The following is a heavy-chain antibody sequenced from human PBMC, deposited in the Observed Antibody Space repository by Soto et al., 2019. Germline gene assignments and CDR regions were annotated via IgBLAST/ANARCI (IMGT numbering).Heavy chain of an antibody. J-gene: IGHJ6*02. CDR3: ARQREVVVAAPGVSGMDV. Sequence: PSETLSLTCTVSGGSISSSSYYWGWIRQPPGKGLEWIGSIYYSGSTYHNPSLKSRVTISVDTSKNQFSLKLSSVTAADTAVYYCARQREVVVAAPGVSGMDVWGQGTTVTVSS. CDR1: GGSISSSSYY. V-gene: IGHV4-39*01. D-gene: IGHD2-15*01. CDR2: IYYSGST.